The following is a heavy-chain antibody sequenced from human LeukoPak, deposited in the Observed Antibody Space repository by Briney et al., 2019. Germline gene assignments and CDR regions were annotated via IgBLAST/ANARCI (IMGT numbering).Heavy chain of an antibody. D-gene: IGHD1-26*01. V-gene: IGHV3-13*01. CDR2: IGTAGDT. Sequence: GGSLRLSCAASGFTFSSYDMHWVRQATGKGLEWVSAIGTAGDTYYPGSVKGRFTISRDNSKNTLYLQMNSLRAEDTAVYYCAKHGASDYYYGMDVWGQGTTVTVSS. J-gene: IGHJ6*02. CDR3: AKHGASDYYYGMDV. CDR1: GFTFSSYD.